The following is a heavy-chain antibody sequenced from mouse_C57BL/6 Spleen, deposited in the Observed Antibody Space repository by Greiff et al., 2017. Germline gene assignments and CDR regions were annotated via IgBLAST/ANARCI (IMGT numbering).Heavy chain of an antibody. CDR1: GFTFSDYG. Sequence: EVKLMESGGGLVKPGGSLKLSCAASGFTFSDYGMHWVRQAPEKGLEWVAYISSGSSTIYYADTVKGRFTISRDNAKNTLFLQMTSLSSEDTAMYYCATSPLYYYGSSPYAMDYWGQGTSVTVSS. V-gene: IGHV5-17*01. D-gene: IGHD1-1*01. CDR3: ATSPLYYYGSSPYAMDY. CDR2: ISSGSSTI. J-gene: IGHJ4*01.